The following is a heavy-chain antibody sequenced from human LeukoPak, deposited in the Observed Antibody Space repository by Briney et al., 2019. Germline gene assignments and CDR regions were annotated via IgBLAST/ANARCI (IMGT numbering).Heavy chain of an antibody. CDR3: ARVGDNDAFDI. CDR2: ISSSGGST. V-gene: IGHV3-64*01. J-gene: IGHJ3*02. Sequence: GGSLRLSCAASGLTVSSNSMSWVRQAPGKGLGYVSAISSSGGSTYYANSVKGRFTISRDKSKNTLYLQMGSLRAEDMAVYYCARVGDNDAFDIWGQGTMVTVSS. CDR1: GLTVSSNS. D-gene: IGHD4-17*01.